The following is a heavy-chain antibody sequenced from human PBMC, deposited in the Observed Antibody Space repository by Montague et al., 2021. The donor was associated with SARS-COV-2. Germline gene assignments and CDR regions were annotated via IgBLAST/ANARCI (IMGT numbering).Heavy chain of an antibody. CDR1: GGSMSDHY. CDR3: ARAVSVRRAVNWFDP. V-gene: IGHV4-59*11. D-gene: IGHD3-10*01. J-gene: IGHJ5*02. CDR2: IYYSGGI. Sequence: SETLSLTCTVSGGSMSDHYWALVRQPPGKGLEWLAYIYYSGGINSXASLKSRVSMSVDTSKNQFSLKLTSVTAADTAVYYCARAVSVRRAVNWFDPWGQGTLVTVSS.